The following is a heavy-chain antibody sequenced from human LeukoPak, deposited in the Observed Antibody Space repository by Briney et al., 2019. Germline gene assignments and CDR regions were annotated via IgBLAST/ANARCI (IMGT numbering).Heavy chain of an antibody. J-gene: IGHJ6*03. CDR1: GYSFTSYA. CDR2: IDPNTGNP. D-gene: IGHD3-10*01. Sequence: GASVKVSCKASGYSFTSYALNWVRHAPGQGLEWMGWIDPNTGNPTSAQGFTGRFVFSLDTSVSTAYLQISSLKSEDSAVYYCARLGVPYYYYYMDVWGKGTTVTVSS. CDR3: ARLGVPYYYYYMDV. V-gene: IGHV7-4-1*02.